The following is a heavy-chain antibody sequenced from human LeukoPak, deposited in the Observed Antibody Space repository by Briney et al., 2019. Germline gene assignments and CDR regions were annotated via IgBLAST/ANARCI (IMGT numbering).Heavy chain of an antibody. CDR1: GGSISSYY. D-gene: IGHD6-13*01. CDR3: ARQSNQNSSSWQKRHHFDY. Sequence: PSETLSLTCTVSGGSISSYYWSWFRQPPGKGLEWIGYIYYSGSTNYNPSLKSRVTISVDTSKNQFSLKLSSVTAADTAVYYCARQSNQNSSSWQKRHHFDYWGQGTLVTVSS. CDR2: IYYSGST. V-gene: IGHV4-59*08. J-gene: IGHJ4*02.